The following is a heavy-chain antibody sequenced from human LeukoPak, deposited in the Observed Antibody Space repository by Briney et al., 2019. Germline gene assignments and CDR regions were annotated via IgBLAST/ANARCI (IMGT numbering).Heavy chain of an antibody. CDR3: ATGQHPAFFDY. Sequence: SETLSLTCTVSGGSISSSTYYWGWIRQPPGKGLEWIGSIYYSGTTYYNPSLKSRVTISVDTSKNQFSLKLSSVTAADTAVYYCATGQHPAFFDYWGQGTLVTVSS. CDR2: IYYSGTT. CDR1: GGSISSSTYY. D-gene: IGHD6-13*01. V-gene: IGHV4-39*07. J-gene: IGHJ4*02.